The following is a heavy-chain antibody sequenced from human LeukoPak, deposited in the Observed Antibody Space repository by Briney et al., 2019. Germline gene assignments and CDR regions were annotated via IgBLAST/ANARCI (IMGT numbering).Heavy chain of an antibody. CDR2: ISYDGSIK. CDR3: ASGTSMGGYYPPSFDY. V-gene: IGHV3-30-3*01. J-gene: IGHJ4*02. Sequence: GRSLRLSCAASGFTFSSYAMHWVRQAPGKGLEWVAVISYDGSIKYYADSVKGRFTISRDNSKNTLYLQMNSLRAEDTAVYYCASGTSMGGYYPPSFDYWGQGTLVTVSS. D-gene: IGHD3-22*01. CDR1: GFTFSSYA.